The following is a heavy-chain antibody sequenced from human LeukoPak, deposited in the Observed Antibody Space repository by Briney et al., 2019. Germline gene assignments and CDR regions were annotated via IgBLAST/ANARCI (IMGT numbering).Heavy chain of an antibody. D-gene: IGHD3-3*01. J-gene: IGHJ6*03. V-gene: IGHV3-7*01. Sequence: GGSLRLSCAGSGFTFRSYWMSWVRQAPGKGLEWVANIKQDGSEKYYVDSVKGRFTISRDNAKNSLYLQMNSLRAEDTAVYYSAREWVDTIFGYYYYMDVWGKGTTVTVSS. CDR1: GFTFRSYW. CDR3: AREWVDTIFGYYYYMDV. CDR2: IKQDGSEK.